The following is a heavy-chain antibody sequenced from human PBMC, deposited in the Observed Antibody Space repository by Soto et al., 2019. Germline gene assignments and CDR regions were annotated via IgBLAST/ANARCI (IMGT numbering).Heavy chain of an antibody. V-gene: IGHV1-18*03. D-gene: IGHD5-12*01. CDR2: INTYNGMT. CDR3: AKSPRGEMATD. J-gene: IGHJ4*02. CDR1: GYTFINYH. Sequence: QVQLVQSGGEVKKPGASVTVSCKASGYTFINYHITWVRQAPGQGLEWMAWINTYNGMTDYAQKFQGRVTMTRDTSTSTAYLELRTLGSDDMAVYFCAKSPRGEMATDWGQGTLVTVSS.